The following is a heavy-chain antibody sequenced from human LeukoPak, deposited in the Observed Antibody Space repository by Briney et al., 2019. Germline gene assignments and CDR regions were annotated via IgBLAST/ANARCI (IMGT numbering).Heavy chain of an antibody. J-gene: IGHJ4*02. V-gene: IGHV1-2*02. CDR2: INPHSGDT. Sequence: RWASVKVSCKASGYTFTGYYVHWVRQAPGQGLEWMGWINPHSGDTNSAQKFQGRVTMTRDTSISTAYMELTRLISDDTAVYYCAKANFDYTFLDYWGQGTLVTVSS. CDR3: AKANFDYTFLDY. D-gene: IGHD3-3*01. CDR1: GYTFTGYY.